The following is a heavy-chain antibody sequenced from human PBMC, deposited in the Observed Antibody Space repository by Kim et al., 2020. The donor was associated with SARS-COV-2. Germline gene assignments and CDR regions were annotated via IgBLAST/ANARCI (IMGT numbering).Heavy chain of an antibody. J-gene: IGHJ4*02. CDR3: ARRAYTSGWWFFDY. Sequence: YAKSVKGRFTISRDNAKNALYLQMNSLRDDDTAVYYCARRAYTSGWWFFDYWGRGILVTVSS. D-gene: IGHD2-8*02. V-gene: IGHV3-74*01.